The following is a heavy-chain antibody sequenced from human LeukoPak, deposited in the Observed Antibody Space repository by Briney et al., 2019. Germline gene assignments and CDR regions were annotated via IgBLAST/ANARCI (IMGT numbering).Heavy chain of an antibody. Sequence: SETLSLTCAAYGGSFSGYYWSWIRQPPGKGLEWIGEINHSGSTNYNPSLKSRVTISVDTSKNQFSLKLSSLTAADTAVYYCARHGRDSSSWLGDYYYGMDVWGQGTTVTVSS. CDR2: INHSGST. V-gene: IGHV4-34*01. D-gene: IGHD6-13*01. CDR3: ARHGRDSSSWLGDYYYGMDV. CDR1: GGSFSGYY. J-gene: IGHJ6*02.